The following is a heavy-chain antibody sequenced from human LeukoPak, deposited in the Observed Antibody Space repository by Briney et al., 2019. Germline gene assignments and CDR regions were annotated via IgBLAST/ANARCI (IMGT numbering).Heavy chain of an antibody. V-gene: IGHV3-74*01. D-gene: IGHD3-22*01. J-gene: IGHJ1*01. CDR2: IKSDGGT. CDR3: AQAPYEICGYYPEYLRH. CDR1: GYTFSTYW. Sequence: GGSLRLSCAASGYTFSTYWRHWVRQAPGKGLVWVSRIKSDGGTNYADSVKGRFTISRDNAKKRVSLHMNSLRPEDTGVYYCAQAPYEICGYYPEYLRHWGQGTLVTVSS.